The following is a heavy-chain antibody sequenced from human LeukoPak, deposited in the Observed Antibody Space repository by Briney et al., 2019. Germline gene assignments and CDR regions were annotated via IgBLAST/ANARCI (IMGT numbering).Heavy chain of an antibody. D-gene: IGHD3-10*01. J-gene: IGHJ4*02. CDR1: GFTFSSYS. CDR3: ARDQAGSGHYADY. CDR2: IRYDGSSK. V-gene: IGHV3-30*02. Sequence: GGSLRLSCAASGFTFSSYSMHWVRQAPGKGLEWLAYIRYDGSSKYYADFVKGRFTISRDNSKNTLYLQMNSLRAEDTAVYYCARDQAGSGHYADYWGQGTLVTVSS.